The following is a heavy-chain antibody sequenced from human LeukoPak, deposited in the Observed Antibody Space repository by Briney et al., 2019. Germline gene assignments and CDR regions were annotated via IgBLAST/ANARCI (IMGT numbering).Heavy chain of an antibody. Sequence: GGSLRLSCAASGFTFSSYWVSWVRQAPGKGLEWVANIKQDGSEKYYVDSVKGRFTISRDNAKNSLYLQMNSLRAEDTAVYYCAGSIAGHFDYWGQGTLVTVSS. D-gene: IGHD6-6*01. V-gene: IGHV3-7*01. J-gene: IGHJ4*02. CDR2: IKQDGSEK. CDR1: GFTFSSYW. CDR3: AGSIAGHFDY.